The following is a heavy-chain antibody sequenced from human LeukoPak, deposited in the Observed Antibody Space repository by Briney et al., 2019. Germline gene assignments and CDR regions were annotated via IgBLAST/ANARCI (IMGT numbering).Heavy chain of an antibody. V-gene: IGHV3-15*01. CDR2: IKSKTDGGTT. J-gene: IGHJ3*02. Sequence: NPGGSLRLSCAASGVTFSNAWMSWVRQAPGKGLGWVGRIKSKTDGGTTDYAAPVKGRFTISRDDSKNTLYLQMNSLKSEYTAVYYCTTDFHYYDSSGYYSLAAFDIWGQGTMVTVSS. CDR3: TTDFHYYDSSGYYSLAAFDI. CDR1: GVTFSNAW. D-gene: IGHD3-22*01.